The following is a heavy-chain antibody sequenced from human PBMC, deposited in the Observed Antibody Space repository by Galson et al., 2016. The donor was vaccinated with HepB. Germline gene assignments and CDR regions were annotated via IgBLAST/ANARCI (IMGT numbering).Heavy chain of an antibody. CDR3: VQSSRVTTETRTFLAWFDP. CDR2: IYWNGDY. V-gene: IGHV2-5*04. J-gene: IGHJ5*02. D-gene: IGHD2-21*02. Sequence: PALVKPTQTLTLTCTFSGFSLNTHGVGVGWIRQPPGKALEWLALIYWNGDYRLRPSLRSRLTITMDTSRNQVVLTMTNMDPVDTGTYYCVQSSRVTTETRTFLAWFDPWGQGALVTVSS. CDR1: GFSLNTHGVG.